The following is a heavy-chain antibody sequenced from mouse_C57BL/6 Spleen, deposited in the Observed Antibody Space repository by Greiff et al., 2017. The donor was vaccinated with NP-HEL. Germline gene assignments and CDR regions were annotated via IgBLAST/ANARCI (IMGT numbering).Heavy chain of an antibody. CDR2: ISNLAYSI. J-gene: IGHJ1*03. V-gene: IGHV5-15*01. CDR1: GFTFSDYG. Sequence: EVQGVESGGGLVQPGGSLKLSCAASGFTFSDYGMAWVRQAPRKGPEWVAFISNLAYSIYYADTVTGRFTISRENAKNTLYLEMSSLRSEDTAMYYGARPGSSYWYFDVWGTGTTVTVSS. CDR3: ARPGSSYWYFDV. D-gene: IGHD1-1*01.